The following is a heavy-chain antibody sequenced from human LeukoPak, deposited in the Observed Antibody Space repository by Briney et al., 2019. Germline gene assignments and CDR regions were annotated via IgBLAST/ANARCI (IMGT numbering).Heavy chain of an antibody. Sequence: GGSLRLSCAASGFTFSSYGMHWVRQAPGKGLEWVAVIWYDGSNKYYADSVKGRFTISRDNSKNTLYLQMNSLRAEDMAVYYCALGDCSGGSCYQGTTAEYLQHWGQGTLVTVSS. CDR1: GFTFSSYG. J-gene: IGHJ1*01. CDR2: IWYDGSNK. CDR3: ALGDCSGGSCYQGTTAEYLQH. V-gene: IGHV3-33*01. D-gene: IGHD2-15*01.